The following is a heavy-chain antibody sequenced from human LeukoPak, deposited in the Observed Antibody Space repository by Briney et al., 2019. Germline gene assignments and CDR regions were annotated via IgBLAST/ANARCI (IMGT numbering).Heavy chain of an antibody. D-gene: IGHD5-12*01. J-gene: IGHJ4*02. CDR2: IYYSGST. V-gene: IGHV4-39*01. CDR1: GGSISSYY. CDR3: ARLSSAKYSGYDSRYFDY. Sequence: SETLSLTCTVSGGSISSYYWGWIRQPPGQGLEWIGSIYYSGSTYYNPSLKSRVTISVDTSKTQFSLKLSSVTAADTAVYYCARLSSAKYSGYDSRYFDYWGQGTLVTVSS.